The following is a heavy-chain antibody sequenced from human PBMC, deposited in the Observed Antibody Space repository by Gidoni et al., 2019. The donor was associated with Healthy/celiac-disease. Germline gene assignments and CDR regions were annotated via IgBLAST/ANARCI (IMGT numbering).Heavy chain of an antibody. CDR1: GFTFDDYA. CDR3: AKDRSSSPVGWFDP. J-gene: IGHJ5*02. V-gene: IGHV3-9*01. Sequence: EVQLVESGGGLVQPGRSLRLSCAASGFTFDDYAMHWVRQAPGKGLEWVSGISWNSGSIGYADSVKGRFTISRDNAKNSLYLQMNSLRAEDTALYYCAKDRSSSPVGWFDPWGQGTLVTVSS. CDR2: ISWNSGSI. D-gene: IGHD6-6*01.